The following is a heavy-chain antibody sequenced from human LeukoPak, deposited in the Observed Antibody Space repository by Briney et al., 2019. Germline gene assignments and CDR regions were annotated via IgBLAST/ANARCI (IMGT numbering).Heavy chain of an antibody. CDR2: ISYDGSNK. V-gene: IGHV3-30-3*01. CDR3: ARGNWQYQLQAIDYYYYMDV. Sequence: PGGSLRLSCAASGFTFSSYAMHWVRQAPGKGLEWVAVISYDGSNKYYADSVKGRFTISRDNSKNTLYLQMNSLRAEDTAVYYCARGNWQYQLQAIDYYYYMDVWGKGTTVTVSS. D-gene: IGHD2-2*01. J-gene: IGHJ6*03. CDR1: GFTFSSYA.